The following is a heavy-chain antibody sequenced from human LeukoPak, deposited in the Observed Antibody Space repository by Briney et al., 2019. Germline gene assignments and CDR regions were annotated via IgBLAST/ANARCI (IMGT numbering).Heavy chain of an antibody. CDR2: IYYSGST. J-gene: IGHJ3*02. Sequence: SETLSLTCSVSGGSISGYYWSWIRQPPGKGLEWIGYIYYSGSTKYNPSLKSRVTMSVDTSRNQFSLKLSSVTAADTAVYYCARGGLENGYHSNDGFDIWGQGTMVTVSS. D-gene: IGHD3-22*01. CDR3: ARGGLENGYHSNDGFDI. CDR1: GGSISGYY. V-gene: IGHV4-59*01.